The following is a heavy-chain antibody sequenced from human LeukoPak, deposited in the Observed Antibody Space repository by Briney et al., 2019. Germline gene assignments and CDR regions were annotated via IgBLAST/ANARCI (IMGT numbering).Heavy chain of an antibody. CDR2: INPNSGGP. CDR1: GYTFTGYY. CDR3: ARGRPLITTEASQRDDC. Sequence: GASVKVSCKASGYTFTGYYMHWVRQAPGQGLEWMGWINPNSGGPNYAQRFQGRVTMTRDTSISTAYMELSSLRSDDTAVYYCARGRPLITTEASQRDDCWGQGALVSVSS. D-gene: IGHD3-10*01. V-gene: IGHV1-2*02. J-gene: IGHJ4*02.